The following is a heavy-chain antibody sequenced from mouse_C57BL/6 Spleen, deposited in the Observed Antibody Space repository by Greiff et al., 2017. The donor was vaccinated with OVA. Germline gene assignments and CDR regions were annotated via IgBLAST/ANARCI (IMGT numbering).Heavy chain of an antibody. CDR1: GFSLTSYA. CDR3: ARTGNSYLDY. V-gene: IGHV2-9-1*01. J-gene: IGHJ2*01. Sequence: VQVVASGPGLVAPSQSLSITCTVSGFSLTSYAISWVRQPPGKGLEWLGVIWTCGGTHYNSDLKSRLSISKDNSKMQVFLKMNSLQTDDTARYYCARTGNSYLDYWGQGTTLTVSS. CDR2: IWTCGGT. D-gene: IGHD2-1*01.